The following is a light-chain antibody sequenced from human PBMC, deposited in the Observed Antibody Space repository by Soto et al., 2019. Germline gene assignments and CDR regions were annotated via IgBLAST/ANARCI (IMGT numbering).Light chain of an antibody. CDR3: HQYAYAPLT. Sequence: EIVLAQSPGTLSLSPGERATLSCRASQSVGNNYLAWYQQKPGQPPRLLIYHASRRASGIADRFTGSGSGAAFTLTISRLEPEDFAVYYCHQYAYAPLTFGGGTKVEIK. CDR2: HAS. V-gene: IGKV3-20*01. CDR1: QSVGNNY. J-gene: IGKJ4*01.